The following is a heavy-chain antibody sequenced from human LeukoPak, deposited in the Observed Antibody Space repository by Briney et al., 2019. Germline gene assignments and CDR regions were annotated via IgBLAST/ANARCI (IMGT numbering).Heavy chain of an antibody. V-gene: IGHV3-30*04. CDR3: ARGGKQQLVRAGFDY. D-gene: IGHD6-13*01. CDR1: GFTFSSCA. J-gene: IGHJ4*02. Sequence: GRSLRLSCAASGFTFSSCAMHWVRQAPGKGLEWVAVISYDGSNKYYADSVKGRFTISRDNSKNTLYLQMNSLRAEDTAVYYCARGGKQQLVRAGFDYWGQGTLVTVSS. CDR2: ISYDGSNK.